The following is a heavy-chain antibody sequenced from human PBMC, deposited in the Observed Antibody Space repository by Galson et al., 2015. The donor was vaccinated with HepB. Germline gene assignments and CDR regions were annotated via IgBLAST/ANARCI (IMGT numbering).Heavy chain of an antibody. D-gene: IGHD5-12*01. CDR2: IYSGGNT. J-gene: IGHJ3*01. CDR3: AREVSGSLRAFDL. V-gene: IGHV3-53*01. Sequence: SLRLSCAASGFIVSSSFMNWVRQAPGKGLEWVSVIYSGGNTYYADSVKGRFTISRDSSKNTLYLQINSLRVEDTAVYYCAREVSGSLRAFDLWGQGTMVTVSS. CDR1: GFIVSSSF.